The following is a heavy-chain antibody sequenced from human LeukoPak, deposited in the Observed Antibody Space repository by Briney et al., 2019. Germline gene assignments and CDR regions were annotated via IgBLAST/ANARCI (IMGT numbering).Heavy chain of an antibody. V-gene: IGHV3-23*01. CDR3: AKDPRNPDPNDY. Sequence: PGGSLRLSCAASGFTFSSYAMTWVRQAPGKGLECVSAISGSGGSTYYADSVKGRFTISRDNSKNTLYLQMNSLRVEDTAVYYCAKDPRNPDPNDYWGQGTLVTVSS. CDR2: ISGSGGST. CDR1: GFTFSSYA. J-gene: IGHJ4*02.